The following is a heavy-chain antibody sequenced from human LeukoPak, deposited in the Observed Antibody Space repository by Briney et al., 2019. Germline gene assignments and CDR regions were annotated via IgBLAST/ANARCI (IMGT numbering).Heavy chain of an antibody. CDR3: ARVLRDYYFDF. V-gene: IGHV3-21*01. Sequence: GGSLGLSCAASGFSFSGYNMNWVRQAPGKGLEWVSSITSSSAYIYHADSVKGRFTISRDNAKNSLYLQMNSLRAEDTAVYYCARVLRDYYFDFWGQGTLVTVSS. D-gene: IGHD3-9*01. CDR2: ITSSSAYI. CDR1: GFSFSGYN. J-gene: IGHJ4*02.